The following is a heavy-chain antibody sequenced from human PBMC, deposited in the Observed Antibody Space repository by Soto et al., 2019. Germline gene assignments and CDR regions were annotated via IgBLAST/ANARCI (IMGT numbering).Heavy chain of an antibody. CDR1: GGSISSSNW. D-gene: IGHD6-19*01. Sequence: PSETLCLTCTVSGGSISSSNWWSWVRQPPGKGLEWIGEIYHSGSTNYNPSLKSRVTISVDKSKNQFSLKLSSVTAADTAVYYCASFASSGWYFFDYWGQGTLVTVSS. CDR3: ASFASSGWYFFDY. V-gene: IGHV4-4*02. CDR2: IYHSGST. J-gene: IGHJ4*02.